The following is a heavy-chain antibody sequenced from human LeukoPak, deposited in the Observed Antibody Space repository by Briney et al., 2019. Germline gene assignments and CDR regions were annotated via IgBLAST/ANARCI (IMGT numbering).Heavy chain of an antibody. Sequence: ASVKVSCKASGYTFTGYYMHWVRQAPGQRLEWMGWISAGNGNTKYSQEFQGRVTITRDTSASTAYMELSSLRSEDMAVYYCARARRITIFGVVMRPVDYYFDYWGQGTLVTVSS. D-gene: IGHD3-3*01. V-gene: IGHV1-3*03. CDR1: GYTFTGYY. J-gene: IGHJ4*02. CDR3: ARARRITIFGVVMRPVDYYFDY. CDR2: ISAGNGNT.